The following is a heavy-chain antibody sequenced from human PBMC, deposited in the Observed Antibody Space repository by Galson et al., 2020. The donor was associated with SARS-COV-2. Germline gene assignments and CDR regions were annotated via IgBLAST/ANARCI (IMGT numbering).Heavy chain of an antibody. CDR3: TRDVSGGASDI. CDR1: GFTFTNYA. J-gene: IGHJ3*02. CDR2: ISHDGKIQ. V-gene: IGHV3-30*04. Sequence: RGSLRLSCAASGFTFTNYAMHWVRQAPGKGLEWLTVISHDGKIQVYADSVKGRFTISRDNSGNMVFLQIVSLRPDDTALYYCTRDVSGGASDIWGQGTMVTVSS. D-gene: IGHD1-26*01.